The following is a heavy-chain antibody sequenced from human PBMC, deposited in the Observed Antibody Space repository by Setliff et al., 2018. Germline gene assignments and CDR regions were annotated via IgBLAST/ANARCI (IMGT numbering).Heavy chain of an antibody. CDR2: INPSGGST. CDR1: GYTFTRYY. J-gene: IGHJ6*02. V-gene: IGHV1-46*01. D-gene: IGHD1-1*01. CDR3: ARARTGSPLAGNWYGASYYSYHYAMDV. Sequence: GASVKVSCKASGYTFTRYYMHWVRQAPGQGLEWMGIINPSGGSTSYAQKFQGRVTMTRDTSTSTVYMELSSLRSEDTAVYYCARARTGSPLAGNWYGASYYSYHYAMDVWGLGTTVTVSS.